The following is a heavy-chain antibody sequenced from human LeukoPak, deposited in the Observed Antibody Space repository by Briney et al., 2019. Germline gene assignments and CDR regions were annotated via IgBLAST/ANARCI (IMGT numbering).Heavy chain of an antibody. CDR2: IYYSGST. J-gene: IGHJ4*02. Sequence: SETLSLTCTVSGGSISSYYWSWIRQSPGKGLEWIGYIYYSGSTNYNPSLKSRVTISVDTSKNQFSLKLSSVTAADTAVYYCARGVLGGSIVGATRVFDYWGQGTLVTVSS. D-gene: IGHD1-26*01. CDR3: ARGVLGGSIVGATRVFDY. V-gene: IGHV4-59*01. CDR1: GGSISSYY.